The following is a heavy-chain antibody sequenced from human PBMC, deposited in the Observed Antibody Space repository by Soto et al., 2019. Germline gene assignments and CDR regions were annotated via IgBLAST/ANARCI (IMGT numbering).Heavy chain of an antibody. CDR2: ISAYNGNT. Sequence: GASVKVSCKASGYTFTSYGISWVRQAPGQGLEWMGWISAYNGNTNYAQKLQGRVTMTTDTSTSTAYMELRSLRSDDTAVYYCARDVDTAMPEPYYYYYGRDVWGQGTTVTVSS. J-gene: IGHJ6*02. V-gene: IGHV1-18*01. CDR3: ARDVDTAMPEPYYYYYGRDV. D-gene: IGHD5-18*01. CDR1: GYTFTSYG.